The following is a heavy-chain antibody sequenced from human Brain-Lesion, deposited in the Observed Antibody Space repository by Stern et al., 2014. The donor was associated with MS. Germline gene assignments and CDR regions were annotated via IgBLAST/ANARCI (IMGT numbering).Heavy chain of an antibody. D-gene: IGHD2-2*01. Sequence: MQLVESGPGLVKPSQTLSLSCTVSGGSISSGGYYWSWIRQPAGKGLEWIGRIFNSGSTSYTPSLKSRVTISIDTSKNQFSLRLNSMTAADTAVYYCARGRVVPGFQYYATDVWGQGTTVIVSS. CDR1: GGSISSGGYY. J-gene: IGHJ6*02. CDR2: IFNSGST. V-gene: IGHV4-61*02. CDR3: ARGRVVPGFQYYATDV.